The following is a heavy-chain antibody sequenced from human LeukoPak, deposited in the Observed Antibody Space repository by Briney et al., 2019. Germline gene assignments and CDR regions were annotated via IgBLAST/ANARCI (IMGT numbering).Heavy chain of an antibody. D-gene: IGHD3-3*01. Sequence: GESLKISCKGSGYSFTSYWIGWVRQMPGKGLEWMGIIYPGDSDTRYSPSFQGQVTISADKSISTAYLQWSSLKASDTAMYYCARRRYGFWSGYQTYGMDVWGQGTTVTVSS. CDR1: GYSFTSYW. CDR3: ARRRYGFWSGYQTYGMDV. J-gene: IGHJ6*02. V-gene: IGHV5-51*01. CDR2: IYPGDSDT.